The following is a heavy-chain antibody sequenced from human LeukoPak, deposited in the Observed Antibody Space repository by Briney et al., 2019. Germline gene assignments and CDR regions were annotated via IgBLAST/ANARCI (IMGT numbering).Heavy chain of an antibody. J-gene: IGHJ3*02. CDR3: ARDYYDSSGYVEPVNAFDI. D-gene: IGHD3-22*01. Sequence: GGSLRLSCAASGFTFSSYAMHWVRQAPGKGLEYVSGISRKGGSTYSANSVKGRFTISGDNSKNTLYLQMGSLRAEDMAVYYCARDYYDSSGYVEPVNAFDIWGQGTMVTVSS. CDR2: ISRKGGST. CDR1: GFTFSSYA. V-gene: IGHV3-64*01.